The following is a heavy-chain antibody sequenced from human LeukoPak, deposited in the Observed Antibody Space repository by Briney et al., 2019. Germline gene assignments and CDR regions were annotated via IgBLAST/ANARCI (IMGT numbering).Heavy chain of an antibody. CDR3: AREDNDSSGYYYYFDY. V-gene: IGHV3-20*04. CDR2: INWNGGST. CDR1: GFTFSSYW. J-gene: IGHJ4*02. D-gene: IGHD3-22*01. Sequence: GGSLRLSCAASGFTFSSYWMSWVRQAPGKGLEWVSGINWNGGSTGYADSVKGRFTISRDNAKNSLYLQMNSLRAADTALYYCAREDNDSSGYYYYFDYWGQGTLVTVSS.